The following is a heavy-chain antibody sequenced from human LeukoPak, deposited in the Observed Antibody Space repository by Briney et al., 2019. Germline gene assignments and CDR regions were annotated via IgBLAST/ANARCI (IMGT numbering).Heavy chain of an antibody. Sequence: GGSLRLSCVASGFTFADHAVSWVRQAPGKGLEWVSIITSGVGITYYADSVKGRFTISRDNSKNTLYLQMNSLRAEDTAVYYCAKGDYYDLDYWGQGTLVTVSS. CDR3: AKGDYYDLDY. CDR1: GFTFADHA. V-gene: IGHV3-23*01. D-gene: IGHD3-22*01. J-gene: IGHJ4*02. CDR2: ITSGVGIT.